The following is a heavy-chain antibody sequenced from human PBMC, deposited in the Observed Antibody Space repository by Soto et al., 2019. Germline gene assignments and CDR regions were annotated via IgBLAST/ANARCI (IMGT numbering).Heavy chain of an antibody. CDR3: ARARYYSNYDRLFDY. Sequence: SETLSLTCTVSGGSISSYYWSWIRQPPGKGLEWIGYIYYSGSTNYNPSLKSRVTISVDTSKNKLSLKLSSVTAADTAVYYCARARYYSNYDRLFDYWGQGTLVTVSS. CDR1: GGSISSYY. D-gene: IGHD4-4*01. J-gene: IGHJ4*02. CDR2: IYYSGST. V-gene: IGHV4-59*01.